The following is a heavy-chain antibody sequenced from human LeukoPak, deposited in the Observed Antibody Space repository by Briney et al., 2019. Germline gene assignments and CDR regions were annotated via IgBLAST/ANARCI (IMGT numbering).Heavy chain of an antibody. D-gene: IGHD6-19*01. CDR2: VDPEDGET. Sequence: ASVKVSCKVSGYTFTDYYMHWVQQAPGKGLEWMGLVDPEDGETIYAEKLQGRVTITADTSTDTAYMELSSLRSEDTAVYYCATEEIRQWLVRNDYWGQGTLVTVSS. CDR3: ATEEIRQWLVRNDY. J-gene: IGHJ4*02. V-gene: IGHV1-69-2*01. CDR1: GYTFTDYY.